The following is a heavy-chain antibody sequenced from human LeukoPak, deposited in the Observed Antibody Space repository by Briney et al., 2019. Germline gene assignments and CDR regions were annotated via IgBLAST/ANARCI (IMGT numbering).Heavy chain of an antibody. V-gene: IGHV4-4*02. CDR2: IYHSGNT. J-gene: IGHJ3*01. Sequence: PSETLSLTCAVSGAFISGSNWWSWVRQPPGKGLEWIGEIYHSGNTNCNPSLKSRVTISVDKSKNQFSLKLSSVTAADTAVYYCASASSGWYDAFDVWGQGTMVMVSS. D-gene: IGHD6-19*01. CDR1: GAFISGSNW. CDR3: ASASSGWYDAFDV.